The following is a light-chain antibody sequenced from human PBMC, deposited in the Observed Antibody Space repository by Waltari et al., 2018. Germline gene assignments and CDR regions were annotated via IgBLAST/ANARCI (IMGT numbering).Light chain of an antibody. CDR2: GAS. Sequence: EIVMTQSPATLAVSPGERATLSCRASQSVSSNLAWYQQKPGQAPRLLIYGASTRATDIPARFSGSASGTEFTLIISSLQSEDFAIYYCQQYDEWPPGTFGQGTKVEV. J-gene: IGKJ1*01. V-gene: IGKV3-15*01. CDR1: QSVSSN. CDR3: QQYDEWPPGT.